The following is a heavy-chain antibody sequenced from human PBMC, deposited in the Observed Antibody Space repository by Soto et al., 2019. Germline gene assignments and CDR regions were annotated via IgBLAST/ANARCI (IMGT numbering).Heavy chain of an antibody. CDR3: ARHGRYYYYYGMDV. J-gene: IGHJ6*02. Sequence: VESLKISCKGSGYSFTSYWISWVRQMPGKGLEWMGRIDPSDSYTNYSPSFQGHVTISADKSISTAYLQWSSLKASDTAMYYCARHGRYYYYYGMDVWGQGTTVTVSS. CDR2: IDPSDSYT. D-gene: IGHD1-26*01. V-gene: IGHV5-10-1*01. CDR1: GYSFTSYW.